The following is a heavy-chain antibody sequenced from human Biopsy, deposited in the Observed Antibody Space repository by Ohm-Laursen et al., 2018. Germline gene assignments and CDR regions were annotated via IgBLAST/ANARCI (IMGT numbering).Heavy chain of an antibody. V-gene: IGHV1-18*01. J-gene: IGHJ3*02. Sequence: GASVKASCKSSGYTFSSYGVSWVRQAPGQGLEWLGWISGQRNKTRYGQKVQGRVMMTKDTSTTTAHLELRSLRSDDTAVYYCARHTPPGLEVSWNDVFDIWGQGTVVTVS. D-gene: IGHD5/OR15-5a*01. CDR2: ISGQRNKT. CDR1: GYTFSSYG. CDR3: ARHTPPGLEVSWNDVFDI.